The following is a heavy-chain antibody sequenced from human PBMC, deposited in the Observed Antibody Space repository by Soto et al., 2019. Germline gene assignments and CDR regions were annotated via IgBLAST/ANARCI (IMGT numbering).Heavy chain of an antibody. CDR2: MYNTGST. CDR1: GDSISRSFYY. Sequence: PSETLSLTCTVSGDSISRSFYYWGGIRQPPGKGLEWIGYMYNTGSTVYNPSFKSRVTISVDTSKNQFSLKLNSVTAADTAVYYCARDLWGYCGTDCYPLDVWGQGTTVTVSS. J-gene: IGHJ6*02. CDR3: ARDLWGYCGTDCYPLDV. D-gene: IGHD2-21*02. V-gene: IGHV4-61*01.